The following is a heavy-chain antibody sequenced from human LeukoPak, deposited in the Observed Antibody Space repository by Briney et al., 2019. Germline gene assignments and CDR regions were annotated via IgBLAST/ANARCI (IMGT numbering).Heavy chain of an antibody. Sequence: GGSLRLSCAASGFTFSSYSMNWVRQAPGKGLEWVSYISSSSSTIYYADSVKGRFTISRDNAKNSLYLQMNSLRDEDTAVYYCAGDSSSAYSSSWYYFDYWGQGTLVTVSS. J-gene: IGHJ4*02. CDR1: GFTFSSYS. V-gene: IGHV3-48*02. D-gene: IGHD6-13*01. CDR2: ISSSSSTI. CDR3: AGDSSSAYSSSWYYFDY.